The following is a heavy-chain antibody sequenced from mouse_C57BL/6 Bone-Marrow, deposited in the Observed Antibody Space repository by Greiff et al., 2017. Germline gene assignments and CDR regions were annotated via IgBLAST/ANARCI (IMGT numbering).Heavy chain of an antibody. V-gene: IGHV1-9*01. D-gene: IGHD1-1*01. CDR2: ILPGSGST. Sequence: LQESGAELMKPGASVKLSCKATGYTFTGSWIEWVTQRPGHGLEWIGEILPGSGSTNYNEKFKGKATFTADTSSNTAYMQLSSLTTEDSAIDYCASGEKFYYYPLGFAYWGQGTLVTVSA. J-gene: IGHJ3*01. CDR3: ASGEKFYYYPLGFAY. CDR1: GYTFTGSW.